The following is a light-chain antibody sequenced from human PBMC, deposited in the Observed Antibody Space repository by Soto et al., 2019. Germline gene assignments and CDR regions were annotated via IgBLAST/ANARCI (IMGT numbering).Light chain of an antibody. CDR1: QSLVYRDGNTY. V-gene: IGKV2-30*01. Sequence: DVVMTQSPLSLPVTLGQPASISCRSSQSLVYRDGNTYLNWFQQRPGQSPRRLIYKVSNRDSGVPDRFSGSGSGTDFTLKISRVEAEDVGVYYCMQGTHWPPGLTFGGGTKVEIK. CDR2: KVS. J-gene: IGKJ4*01. CDR3: MQGTHWPPGLT.